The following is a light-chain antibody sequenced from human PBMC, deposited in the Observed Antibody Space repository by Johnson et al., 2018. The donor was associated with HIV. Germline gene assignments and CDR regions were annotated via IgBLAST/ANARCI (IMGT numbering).Light chain of an antibody. CDR1: SSNIGNNY. J-gene: IGLJ1*01. CDR2: DNN. Sequence: LTQPPSVSAAPGQKVTISCSGSSSNIGNNYVSWYQQLPGRAPKLLIYDNNKRPSGIPGRFSGSKSGTSATLGITGLQTGDEADYYCGTWDSSLRVGFFGTGTKVTVL. CDR3: GTWDSSLRVGF. V-gene: IGLV1-51*01.